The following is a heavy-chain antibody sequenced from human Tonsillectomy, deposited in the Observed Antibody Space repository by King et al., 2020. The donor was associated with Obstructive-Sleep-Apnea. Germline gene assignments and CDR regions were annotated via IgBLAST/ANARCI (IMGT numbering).Heavy chain of an antibody. V-gene: IGHV3-23*04. CDR2: ISGSGGDT. J-gene: IGHJ6*01. CDR3: AKVQHCTRTSCFKFGLDV. D-gene: IGHD2-2*01. Sequence: VQLVESGGGLVQPGGSLRLSCAVSGFTFSSYAMTWVRQAPRRGLEWVSVISGSGGDTEYADSVKGRFTISRDNSKNTLFLQMNSLRVDDTAIYYCAKVQHCTRTSCFKFGLDV. CDR1: GFTFSSYA.